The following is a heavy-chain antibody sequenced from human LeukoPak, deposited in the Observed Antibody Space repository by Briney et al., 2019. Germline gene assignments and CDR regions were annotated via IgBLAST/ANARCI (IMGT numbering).Heavy chain of an antibody. Sequence: PSQTLSLTCAVSDGSFSDFYWSWIRQPPGKGLEWIGEISHGGRTNYNPSLESRVTISVDTSKNHFSLKLTSVSAADTAVYYCAKGFLEWVPDSWGQGTLVAVPS. D-gene: IGHD3-3*01. V-gene: IGHV4-34*01. CDR3: AKGFLEWVPDS. CDR1: DGSFSDFY. CDR2: ISHGGRT. J-gene: IGHJ5*01.